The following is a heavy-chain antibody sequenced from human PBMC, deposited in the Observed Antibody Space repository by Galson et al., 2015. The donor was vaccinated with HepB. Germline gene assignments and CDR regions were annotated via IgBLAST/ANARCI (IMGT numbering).Heavy chain of an antibody. V-gene: IGHV3-30*18. J-gene: IGHJ4*02. CDR1: GFTFSSYG. CDR2: ISYDGSNK. Sequence: SLRLSCAASGFTFSSYGMHWVRQAPGKGLEWVAVISYDGSNKYYADSVKGRFTISRDNSKNTLYLQMNSLRAEDTAVYYCAKGVRYSGSRDSDYWGQGTLVTVSS. CDR3: AKGVRYSGSRDSDY. D-gene: IGHD1-26*01.